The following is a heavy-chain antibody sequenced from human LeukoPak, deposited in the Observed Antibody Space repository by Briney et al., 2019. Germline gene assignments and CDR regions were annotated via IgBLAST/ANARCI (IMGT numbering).Heavy chain of an antibody. Sequence: ASVKVSCKASGGTFSSYAISWVRQAPGQGLEWMGRIIPIFGTANYAQKFQGRVTITTDESTSTAYTELSSLRSEDTAVYYCARVYYYGSGSYWNDWFDPWGQGTLVTVSS. J-gene: IGHJ5*02. CDR1: GGTFSSYA. V-gene: IGHV1-69*05. D-gene: IGHD3-10*01. CDR3: ARVYYYGSGSYWNDWFDP. CDR2: IIPIFGTA.